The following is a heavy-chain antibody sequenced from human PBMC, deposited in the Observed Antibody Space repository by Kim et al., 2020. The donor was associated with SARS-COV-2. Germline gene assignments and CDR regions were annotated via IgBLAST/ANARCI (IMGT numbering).Heavy chain of an antibody. CDR1: GFTFSSYG. D-gene: IGHD6-25*01. V-gene: IGHV3-33*01. CDR3: ARDSATYYYGMDV. J-gene: IGHJ6*02. CDR2: IWYDGSNK. Sequence: GGSLRLSCAASGFTFSSYGMHWVRQAPGKGLEWVAVIWYDGSNKYYADSVKGRFTISRDNSKNTLYLQMNSLRAEETAVYYCARDSATYYYGMDVRGQGTTVTVSS.